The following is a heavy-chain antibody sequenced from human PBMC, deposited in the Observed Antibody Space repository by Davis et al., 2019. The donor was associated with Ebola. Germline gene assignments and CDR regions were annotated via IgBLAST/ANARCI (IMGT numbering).Heavy chain of an antibody. CDR2: SRNQENRYNT. CDR1: GFPFSAYF. Sequence: GRSLRLSCAVSGFPFSAYFMDWVRLTPGKGLEWVGLSRNQENRYNTEYAASVRGRFSITRDDSKKSLYLQMNSLRTEDTAVYYCVTENWYRFESWGQGTLVTVSS. V-gene: IGHV3-72*01. J-gene: IGHJ4*02. CDR3: VTENWYRFES. D-gene: IGHD1/OR15-1a*01.